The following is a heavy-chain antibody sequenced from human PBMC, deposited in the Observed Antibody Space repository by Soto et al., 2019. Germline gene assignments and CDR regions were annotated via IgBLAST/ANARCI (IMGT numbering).Heavy chain of an antibody. V-gene: IGHV3-23*01. CDR2: ISSSGGTT. CDR1: GFIFSTYA. J-gene: IGHJ3*02. Sequence: EAQLLETGGGLVQPGGSLRLSCAASGFIFSTYAMNWVRQAPGEGLEWVSAISSSGGTTFYAESVRGRFTISRDNSVNTLYLQMSSLRTEDTAVYYWAHPRGYGVFDAVDIWGQGTMVTVSS. D-gene: IGHD4-17*01. CDR3: AHPRGYGVFDAVDI.